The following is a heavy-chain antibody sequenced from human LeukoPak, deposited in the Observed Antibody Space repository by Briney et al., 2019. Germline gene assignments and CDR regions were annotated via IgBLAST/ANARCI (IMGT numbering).Heavy chain of an antibody. CDR2: INPNSGGT. V-gene: IGHV1-2*04. D-gene: IGHD2-2*01. CDR3: ARAAYVVPAAIDY. CDR1: GYTSTGYY. J-gene: IGHJ4*02. Sequence: ASVKVSCKASGYTSTGYYMHWVRQAPGQGLEWMGWINPNSGGTNYAQKFQGWVTMTRDTSISTAYMELSRLRSDDTAVYYCARAAYVVPAAIDYWGQGTLVTVSS.